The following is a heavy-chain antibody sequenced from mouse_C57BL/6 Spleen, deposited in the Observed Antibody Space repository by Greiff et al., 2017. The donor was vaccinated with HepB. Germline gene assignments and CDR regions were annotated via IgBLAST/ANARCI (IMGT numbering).Heavy chain of an antibody. CDR2: IDPEDGDT. Sequence: EVQLQQSGAELVRPGASVKLSCTASGFNIKDYYMHWVKQRPEQGLEWIGRIDPEDGDTEYAPKFQGKATMTADTSSNTAYLQLSSLTSEDTAVYYCTSYYVGYYAMDYWGQGTSVTVSS. CDR1: GFNIKDYY. D-gene: IGHD1-1*01. J-gene: IGHJ4*01. V-gene: IGHV14-1*01. CDR3: TSYYVGYYAMDY.